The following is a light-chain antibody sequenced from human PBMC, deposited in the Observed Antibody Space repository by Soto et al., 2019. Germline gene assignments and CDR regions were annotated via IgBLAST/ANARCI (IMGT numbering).Light chain of an antibody. J-gene: IGKJ4*01. CDR2: AAS. CDR3: LQDHNDPLT. V-gene: IGKV1-6*01. Sequence: AIQMTQSPSSLSASVRDRVTITCRASQGIRNALGWYQQKPGKAPKLLIYAASSLQSGVQSRFSVSGSGTDFTLTISSLQPEDFATYYCLQDHNDPLTFGGGTKVEIK. CDR1: QGIRNA.